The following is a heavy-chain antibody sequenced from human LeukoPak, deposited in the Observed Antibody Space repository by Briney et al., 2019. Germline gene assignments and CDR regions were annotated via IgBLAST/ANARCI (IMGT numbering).Heavy chain of an antibody. CDR1: GFTFSRHW. J-gene: IGHJ4*02. D-gene: IGHD2-8*02. Sequence: GWSLRLSCATSGFTFSRHWMTWVRQAPGKGPEWVANIKQDGSERYYVRSVRGRFTISRDNAKNALYLQMNSLRAEDTAVYYCARDGGHSTDLDYWGQGILVTVSS. CDR3: ARDGGHSTDLDY. V-gene: IGHV3-7*01. CDR2: IKQDGSER.